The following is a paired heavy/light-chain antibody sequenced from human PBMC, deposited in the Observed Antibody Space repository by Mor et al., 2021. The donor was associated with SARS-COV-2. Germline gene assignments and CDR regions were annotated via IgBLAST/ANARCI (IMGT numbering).Heavy chain of an antibody. D-gene: IGHD1-1*01. Sequence: EVQLVESGGGLVQPGGSLRLSCAASGFTFSDHYMDWVRQAPGKGLEWVGRIRNKVNSYTTEYAASVKGRFTISRDESKNSLYLQMNSLKTEDTAVYYCARAERTGTILFDYWGQGSLVTVSS. CDR1: GFTFSDHY. CDR2: IRNKVNSYTT. J-gene: IGHJ4*02. V-gene: IGHV3-72*01. CDR3: ARAERTGTILFDY.
Light chain of an antibody. CDR2: AAS. Sequence: DIQLTQSPSFLSASVGDRVTITCRASQGISSELAWYQQKPGKAPKVLIYAASTLQSGVPSRFSGSGSGTEFTLTISSLQPEDIATYYCQQVKTYPLTFGGGTKVEIK. CDR1: QGISSE. V-gene: IGKV1-9*01. CDR3: QQVKTYPLT. J-gene: IGKJ4*01.